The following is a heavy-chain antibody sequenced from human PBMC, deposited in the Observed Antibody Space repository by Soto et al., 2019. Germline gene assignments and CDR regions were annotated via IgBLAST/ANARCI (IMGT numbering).Heavy chain of an antibody. CDR3: ARGIDP. V-gene: IGHV3-21*01. CDR1: GFSFSTYT. Sequence: GGSLRLSCAASGFSFSTYTMNWVRQAPGKGLEWVSSISSTSTYIYYADSVKGRFSISRDNAKNSLYLQMNSLRAEDTAVYYCARGIDPWGQGTLVTVSS. J-gene: IGHJ5*02. CDR2: ISSTSTYI.